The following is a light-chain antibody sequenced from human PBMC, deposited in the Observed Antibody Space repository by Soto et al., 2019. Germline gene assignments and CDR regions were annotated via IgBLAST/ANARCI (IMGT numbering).Light chain of an antibody. CDR2: DTS. CDR1: QSVGRRY. V-gene: IGKV3-20*01. Sequence: IVLTKSPGTLSLSPGERATLSCRASQSVGRRYLAWYQQKPGQAPMLLIYDTSERASDIPDRFSGSGSGIDFTLTISRLVPEDFAVYYCQYQGTFGGGTKVEIK. CDR3: QYQGT. J-gene: IGKJ4*01.